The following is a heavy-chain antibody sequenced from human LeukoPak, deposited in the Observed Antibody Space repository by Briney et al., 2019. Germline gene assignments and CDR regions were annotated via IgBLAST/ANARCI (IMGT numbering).Heavy chain of an antibody. CDR1: GFTFRSYW. D-gene: IGHD6-19*01. J-gene: IGHJ4*02. CDR3: TRGRGWNLDY. CDR2: IHSDGRTT. Sequence: GGSLRLSCAASGFTFRSYWMHWVRQAPGKGLVWVSLIHSDGRTTNYADSVKGRFTISRDNAKNTLFLQMNSLRAEDTAVYYCTRGRGWNLDYWGQGTLVTVSS. V-gene: IGHV3-74*01.